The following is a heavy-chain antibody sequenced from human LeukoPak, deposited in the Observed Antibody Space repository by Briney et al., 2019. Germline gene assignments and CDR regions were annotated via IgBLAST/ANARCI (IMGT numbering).Heavy chain of an antibody. CDR1: GGSTSSSNYY. J-gene: IGHJ4*02. D-gene: IGHD6-19*01. CDR3: ARDQWGSSGVLDY. CDR2: IFYSGTT. Sequence: SETLSLTCTVSGGSTSSSNYYWGWIRQPPGKGLEWIGSIFYSGTTHYNPSLKSRVTISVDTSKNQFSLKLSSVTAADTAVYYCARDQWGSSGVLDYWGQGTLVTVSS. V-gene: IGHV4-39*07.